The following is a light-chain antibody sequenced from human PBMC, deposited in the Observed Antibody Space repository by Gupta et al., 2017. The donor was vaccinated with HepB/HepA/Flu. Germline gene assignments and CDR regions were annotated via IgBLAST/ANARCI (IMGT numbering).Light chain of an antibody. CDR3: QQRTNWPPYT. V-gene: IGKV3-11*01. Sequence: EIVLTQSPATLSLSPGERATLSCRASQSVSSYLAWYQQKPGQAPSLLIYDTSNRATGIPARFSGSGSGTDLTLTISSREPEDFAVYYCQQRTNWPPYTFGQGTKLEIK. CDR1: QSVSSY. CDR2: DTS. J-gene: IGKJ2*01.